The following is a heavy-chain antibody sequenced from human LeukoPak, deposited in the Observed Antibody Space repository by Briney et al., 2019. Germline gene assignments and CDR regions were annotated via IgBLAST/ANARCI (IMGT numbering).Heavy chain of an antibody. D-gene: IGHD6-19*01. V-gene: IGHV1-2*02. CDR3: ARVAAMAGIGWGDFDY. CDR1: GYTFTYYY. J-gene: IGHJ4*02. Sequence: ASVKVSCKASGYTFTYYYIDWVRQAPGQGLEWMGWINPNGGGTNYAQKFQGRVTMTRDTSITTSYMELSRLTSDDTAVYFCARVAAMAGIGWGDFDYWGQGTLVTVSS. CDR2: INPNGGGT.